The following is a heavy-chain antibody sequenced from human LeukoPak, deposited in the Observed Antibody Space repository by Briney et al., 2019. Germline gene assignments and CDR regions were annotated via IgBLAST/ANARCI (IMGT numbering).Heavy chain of an antibody. CDR2: IYYSGST. V-gene: IGHV4-59*01. Sequence: MTSETLSLTCTVSGGSISSYYWSWIRQPPGKGLEWIGYIYYSGSTNYNPSLKSRVTISVDTSKNQFSLKLSSVAAADTAVYYCARVTNPVGRYGMDVWGQGTTVTVSS. J-gene: IGHJ6*02. D-gene: IGHD1-26*01. CDR3: ARVTNPVGRYGMDV. CDR1: GGSISSYY.